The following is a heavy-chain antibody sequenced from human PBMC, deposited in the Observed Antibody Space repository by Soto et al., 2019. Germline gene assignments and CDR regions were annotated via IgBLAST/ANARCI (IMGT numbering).Heavy chain of an antibody. V-gene: IGHV4-61*01. J-gene: IGHJ4*02. Sequence: SETLSLTCSVSGGSVSNKTYYWSWIRQPPGKRLEWIGYVYYSGTTNYNTSLKSRVTISVDLSKNQFSLRLSSVTTADTALYYCARTTAVPNTLRSRYFFDYWGQGTLVTVSS. CDR2: VYYSGTT. D-gene: IGHD4-17*01. CDR1: GGSVSNKTYY. CDR3: ARTTAVPNTLRSRYFFDY.